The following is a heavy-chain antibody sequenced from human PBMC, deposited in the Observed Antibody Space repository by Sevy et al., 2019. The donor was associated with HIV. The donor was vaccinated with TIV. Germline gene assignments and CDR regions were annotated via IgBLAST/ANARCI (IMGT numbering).Heavy chain of an antibody. CDR3: AKIFAH. Sequence: SETLSLTCNVSGGSISSSGSFWGWIRQSPGKGLEWIGDISYVGKTNYNPSLRGRVTISRDTSNNHSSLRLKYVSAADTGVYYCAKIFAHWGQGTLVTVSS. CDR1: GGSISSSGSF. J-gene: IGHJ5*02. V-gene: IGHV4-39*02. CDR2: ISYVGKT.